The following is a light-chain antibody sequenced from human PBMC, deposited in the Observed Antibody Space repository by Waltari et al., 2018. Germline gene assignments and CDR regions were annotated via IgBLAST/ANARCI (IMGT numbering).Light chain of an antibody. CDR1: NIVSKS. Sequence: SYVLTQPPSVSVAPGKTARITCGGNNIVSKSVPGYEQKPGTAPVLVVYDDSDRPSGIPERFSGSNSGNTATLTISRVEAGDEADYYCQVWDSSSDHPGVFGTGTKVTVL. CDR3: QVWDSSSDHPGV. J-gene: IGLJ1*01. V-gene: IGLV3-21*03. CDR2: DDS.